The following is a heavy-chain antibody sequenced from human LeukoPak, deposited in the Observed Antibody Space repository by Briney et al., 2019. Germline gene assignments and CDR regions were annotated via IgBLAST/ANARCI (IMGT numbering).Heavy chain of an antibody. CDR3: ARESRGCSGGTCYRNFDY. J-gene: IGHJ4*02. D-gene: IGHD2-15*01. CDR1: GGSISSYY. Sequence: SETLSLTCTVSGGSISSYYWSWIRQPAGKGLEWIGRIYTSGSTNYNPSLKSRVTMSVDTSKNQFSLKLSSVTAADTAVYYCARESRGCSGGTCYRNFDYWGQGTLVTVSS. CDR2: IYTSGST. V-gene: IGHV4-4*07.